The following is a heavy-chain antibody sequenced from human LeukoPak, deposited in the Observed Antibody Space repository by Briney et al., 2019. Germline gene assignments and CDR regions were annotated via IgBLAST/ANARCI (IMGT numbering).Heavy chain of an antibody. V-gene: IGHV3-23*01. CDR2: ISGSGGCT. CDR3: AKALGLQNDAFDI. D-gene: IGHD4-11*01. J-gene: IGHJ3*02. CDR1: GFTFSSYA. Sequence: GGSLRLSCAASGFTFSSYAMSWVRQAPGKGLEWVSAISGSGGCTYYADSVKGRFTISRDNSKNTLYLQMNSLRAEDTAVYYCAKALGLQNDAFDIWGQGTMVTVSS.